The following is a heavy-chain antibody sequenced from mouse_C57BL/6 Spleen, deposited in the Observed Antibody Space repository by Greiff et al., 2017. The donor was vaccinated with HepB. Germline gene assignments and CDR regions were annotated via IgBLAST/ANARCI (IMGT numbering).Heavy chain of an antibody. V-gene: IGHV5-6*01. CDR2: ISSGGSYT. J-gene: IGHJ4*01. CDR1: GFTFSSYG. Sequence: EVQLVESGGDLVKPGGSLKLSCAASGFTFSSYGMSWVRQTPDKRLEWVATISSGGSYTYYPDSVKGRFTISRDNAKKTLYLQMSSLKSEDTAMYYCARLDPRNAMNYWGQGTSVTVSS. CDR3: ARLDPRNAMNY. D-gene: IGHD2-10*02.